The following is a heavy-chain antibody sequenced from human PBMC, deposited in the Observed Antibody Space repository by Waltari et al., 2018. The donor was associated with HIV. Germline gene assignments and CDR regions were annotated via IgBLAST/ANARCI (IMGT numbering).Heavy chain of an antibody. CDR2: MKSKTEPGTIT. Sequence: ELQLVESGGGLVKPGESLRLSCAASGFTFTTAWMTWVSQAPGKRPGWVGRMKSKTEPGTITDYAAPVKDRVIISRDDSKNTLYLQMNSLKIEDTAVYYCTTRSRPSYYFGLDVWGQGTTVTVSS. CDR3: TTRSRPSYYFGLDV. D-gene: IGHD2-15*01. V-gene: IGHV3-15*01. CDR1: GFTFTTAW. J-gene: IGHJ6*02.